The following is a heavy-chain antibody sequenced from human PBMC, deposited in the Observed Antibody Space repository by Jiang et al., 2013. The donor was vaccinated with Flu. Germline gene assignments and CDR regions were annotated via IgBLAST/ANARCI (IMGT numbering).Heavy chain of an antibody. D-gene: IGHD4-11*01. Sequence: GAEVKKPGESLKISCKGSGYSFTSYWISWVRQMPGKGLEWMGRIKPSDSYIDYSPSFQGHVTMSLDKSISTAYLQWSSLKASDTAMYYCARRKDYTEYYFDYWGQGTLVTVSS. V-gene: IGHV5-10-1*01. J-gene: IGHJ4*02. CDR2: IKPSDSYI. CDR1: GYSFTSYW. CDR3: ARRKDYTEYYFDY.